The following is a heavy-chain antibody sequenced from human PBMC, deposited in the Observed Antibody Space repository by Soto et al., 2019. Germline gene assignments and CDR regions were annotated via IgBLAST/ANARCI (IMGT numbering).Heavy chain of an antibody. D-gene: IGHD3-16*01. J-gene: IGHJ4*02. CDR1: GYSFAGYW. CDR3: ERKIYDSDTGPNFQYYFDS. CDR2: IDPSDSQT. Sequence: AEALKRSCKGSGYSFAGYWITWVRQKPGKGLEWMGRIDPSDSQTYYSPSFRGHVTISATKSITTVFLQWSSLRASETAMYYCERKIYDSDTGPNFQYYFDSWGQGTTVTVSA. V-gene: IGHV5-10-1*01.